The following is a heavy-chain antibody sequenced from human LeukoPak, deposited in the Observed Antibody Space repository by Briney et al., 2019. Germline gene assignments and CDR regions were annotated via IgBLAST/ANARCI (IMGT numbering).Heavy chain of an antibody. CDR2: IYRGGST. CDR3: ARVTYYYDSSGETTYFDY. CDR1: GFTVSNNY. Sequence: GGSLRLSCAASGFTVSNNYMTWVRQAPGKGLKWVSVIYRGGSTYYADSVKGRFTVSRDNSKNTLYLQMNSLRVEDTAVYHCARVTYYYDSSGETTYFDYWGQGTLVTVSS. D-gene: IGHD3-22*01. V-gene: IGHV3-66*02. J-gene: IGHJ4*02.